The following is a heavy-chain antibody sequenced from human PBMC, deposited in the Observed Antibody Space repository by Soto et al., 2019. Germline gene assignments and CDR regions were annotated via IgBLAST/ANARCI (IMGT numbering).Heavy chain of an antibody. CDR1: GFTFSSYA. J-gene: IGHJ4*02. D-gene: IGHD2-2*01. V-gene: IGHV3-23*01. CDR3: AKYPRYCSSTSCYYQDY. CDR2: ISGSGGST. Sequence: GGSLRLSCAASGFTFSSYAMSWVRQAPGKGLEWVSAISGSGGSTYYADSVKGRFTISRDNSKNTLYLQMNSLRAEDTAVYYCAKYPRYCSSTSCYYQDYWGQGTQVTVSS.